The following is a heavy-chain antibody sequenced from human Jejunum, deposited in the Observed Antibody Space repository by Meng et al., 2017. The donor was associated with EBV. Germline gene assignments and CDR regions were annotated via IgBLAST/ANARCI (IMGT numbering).Heavy chain of an antibody. D-gene: IGHD4-23*01. V-gene: IGHV3-23*04. CDR3: AKSLFGGNTV. CDR1: GFSFSIYG. Sequence: EEQLVECGGGLVQPGGSLRLSCAASGFSFSIYGMSWVRQAPGKGLECVSGISGNSITTSYADSVKGRFTISRDNSKNTVFLQMNSLRAEDTAIYYCAKSLFGGNTVWGQGTLVTVSS. CDR2: ISGNSITT. J-gene: IGHJ4*02.